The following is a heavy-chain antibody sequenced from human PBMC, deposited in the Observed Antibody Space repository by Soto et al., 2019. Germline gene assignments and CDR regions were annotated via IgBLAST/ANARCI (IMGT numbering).Heavy chain of an antibody. J-gene: IGHJ4*02. CDR1: GGSINSGDYY. CDR2: IYYSGST. V-gene: IGHV4-30-4*01. D-gene: IGHD3-10*01. Sequence: SETPSLTCTFSGGSINSGDYYWSLIRQPPGKGLEWIGCIYYSGSTYYNPSLKSRVTISVDTSKNQFSLKLSSVTAADTAVYYCARVGAPYGSGSYYNGYWGQGTLVTVSS. CDR3: ARVGAPYGSGSYYNGY.